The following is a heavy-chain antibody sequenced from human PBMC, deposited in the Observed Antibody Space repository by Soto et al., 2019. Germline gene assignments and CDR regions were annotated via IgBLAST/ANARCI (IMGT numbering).Heavy chain of an antibody. D-gene: IGHD5-18*01. CDR1: GGSISSGGYS. Sequence: QLQLQESGSGLVKPSQTLSLTCAVSGGSISSGGYSWSRIRQPPGKGLEWIGYIYHSGSTYYNPSRKKRVTTSGDSGKKQGTQKPSTVSAADPAEYESANQNTGKGCDYCGQGTLVTVS. V-gene: IGHV4-30-2*01. CDR2: IYHSGST. J-gene: IGHJ4*02. CDR3: ANQNTGKGCDY.